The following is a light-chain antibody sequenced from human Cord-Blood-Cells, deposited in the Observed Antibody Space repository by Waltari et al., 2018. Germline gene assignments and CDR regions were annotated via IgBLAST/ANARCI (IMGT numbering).Light chain of an antibody. V-gene: IGKV1-39*01. CDR2: AAY. J-gene: IGKJ3*01. Sequence: DIQRTPSPSSLSASVGHKVTITCRASQSISSYLNWYQQKPGKAPKLLIYAAYSLQSGVPSRFSGSGSGTDFTLTISSLQPEDFATYDCQQSYSTLCTFGPGTKVDIK. CDR3: QQSYSTLCT. CDR1: QSISSY.